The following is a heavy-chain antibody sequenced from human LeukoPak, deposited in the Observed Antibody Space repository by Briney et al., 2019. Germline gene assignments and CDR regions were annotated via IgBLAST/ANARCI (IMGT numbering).Heavy chain of an antibody. Sequence: GGSLRLSCAASGFTFSSYTMNWVRQAPGKGLEWVSYIDLSGSTLYYVDSVKGRFTISRDNAKNSLYLQMNSLRAEDTAVYYCARDQGILSLVGAFDIWGQGTMVTVSS. CDR1: GFTFSSYT. CDR2: IDLSGSTL. CDR3: ARDQGILSLVGAFDI. D-gene: IGHD3-16*02. V-gene: IGHV3-48*04. J-gene: IGHJ3*02.